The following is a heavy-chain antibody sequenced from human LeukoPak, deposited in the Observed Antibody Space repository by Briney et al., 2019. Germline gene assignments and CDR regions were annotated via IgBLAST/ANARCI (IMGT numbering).Heavy chain of an antibody. J-gene: IGHJ4*02. CDR1: GFTFSSYS. V-gene: IGHV3-48*01. CDR3: ARYLGMDFWSGYPSAFDY. CDR2: ISSSSSTI. Sequence: GGSLRLSCAASGFTFSSYSMNWVRQAPGKGLEWVSYISSSSSTIYYADSVKGRFTISRDNAKNSLYLQMNSLRAEDTAVYYCARYLGMDFWSGYPSAFDYWGQGTLVTVSS. D-gene: IGHD3-3*01.